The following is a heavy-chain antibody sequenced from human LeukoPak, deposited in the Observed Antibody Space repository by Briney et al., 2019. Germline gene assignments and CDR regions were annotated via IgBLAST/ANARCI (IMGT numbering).Heavy chain of an antibody. V-gene: IGHV3-21*06. CDR2: INGGGNT. J-gene: IGHJ4*02. CDR3: ARDPAEADC. Sequence: PGGSLRLSCAASGFTFNTYTMNWVRQAPGKGLEWVSSINGGGNTFYADSVKGRFAISRDNAKNSLYLQMNGLRAEDTAVYYCARDPAEADCWDQGTLVTVSS. CDR1: GFTFNTYT.